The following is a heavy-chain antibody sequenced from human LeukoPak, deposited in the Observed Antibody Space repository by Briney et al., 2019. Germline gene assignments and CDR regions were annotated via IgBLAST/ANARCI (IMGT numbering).Heavy chain of an antibody. CDR2: IRGIGGST. Sequence: PGGSLRLSCAASGFTFSSFAMGWVRQAQGRGREWVSAIRGIGGSTYYADSVKGRFTISRDTSKNTLYLQMNSLRAEDTAVYYCAKSYYDSSGYYHFDYWGQGTLVTVSS. J-gene: IGHJ4*02. CDR1: GFTFSSFA. V-gene: IGHV3-23*01. CDR3: AKSYYDSSGYYHFDY. D-gene: IGHD3-22*01.